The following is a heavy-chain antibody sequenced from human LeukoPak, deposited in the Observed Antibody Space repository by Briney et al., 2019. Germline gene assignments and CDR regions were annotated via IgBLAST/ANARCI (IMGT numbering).Heavy chain of an antibody. CDR1: GFTFSSYG. CDR3: ARDQGIYGRAEYLQH. CDR2: IWYDGSND. Sequence: PGRSLRLSCAASGFTFSSYGMHWVRQAPGKGLEWVAVIWYDGSNDYYANSVKGRFTISRDNSKNTLYLQMNSLRAEDTAVYFCARDQGIYGRAEYLQHWGQGTLVTVSS. J-gene: IGHJ1*01. D-gene: IGHD6-13*01. V-gene: IGHV3-33*01.